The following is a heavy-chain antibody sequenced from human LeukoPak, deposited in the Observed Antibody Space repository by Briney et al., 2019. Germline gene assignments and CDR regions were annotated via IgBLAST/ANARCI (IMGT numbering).Heavy chain of an antibody. J-gene: IGHJ4*02. Sequence: GGSLRLSCAASGFTFSSYWMHWVRQAPGKGLVWVSRINSDGSSTSYADSVKDRFTISTDNAKNTLYLQMNSLRAEDTAVYYCARDREGYIPNDWGQGTLVTVSS. CDR1: GFTFSSYW. CDR2: INSDGSST. D-gene: IGHD6-13*01. V-gene: IGHV3-74*01. CDR3: ARDREGYIPND.